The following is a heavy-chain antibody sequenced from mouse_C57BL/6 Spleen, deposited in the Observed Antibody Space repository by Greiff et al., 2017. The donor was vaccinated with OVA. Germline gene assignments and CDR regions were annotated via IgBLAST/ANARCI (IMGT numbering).Heavy chain of an antibody. Sequence: EVQLQQSGAELVRPGASVKLSCTASGFNIKDDYMHWVKQRPEQGLEWIGWIDPENGDTEYASKFQGKATITADTSSNTAYLQLSSLTSEDTAVYYCTRFTTGGYWGHGTTLTVSS. V-gene: IGHV14-4*01. D-gene: IGHD1-1*01. CDR3: TRFTTGGY. CDR2: IDPENGDT. CDR1: GFNIKDDY. J-gene: IGHJ2*01.